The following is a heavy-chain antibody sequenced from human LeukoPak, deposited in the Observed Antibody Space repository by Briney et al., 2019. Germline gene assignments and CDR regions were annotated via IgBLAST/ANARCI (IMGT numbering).Heavy chain of an antibody. Sequence: GASVKVSCKASGGTFSSYAISWVRQAPGQGLDWMGRIIPIFGTANYAQKFQGRVTITTDESTSTAYMELSSLRSEDTAVYYCARQKRSSGYYEGDVDYWGQGTLVTVSS. D-gene: IGHD3-22*01. CDR2: IIPIFGTA. CDR1: GGTFSSYA. CDR3: ARQKRSSGYYEGDVDY. V-gene: IGHV1-69*05. J-gene: IGHJ4*02.